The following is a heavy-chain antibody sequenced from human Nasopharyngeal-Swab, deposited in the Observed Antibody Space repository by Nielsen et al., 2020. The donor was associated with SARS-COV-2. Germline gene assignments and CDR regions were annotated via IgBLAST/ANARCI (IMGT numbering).Heavy chain of an antibody. D-gene: IGHD4-17*01. CDR3: AKPPTTMMTGDDY. CDR1: GFMFSNHA. Sequence: GESLKISCAASGFMFSNHAMSWVRQAPGKGLEWVSVISGSSDSTSYADSVMCRFTISRDNSKNTLFLQMNSLRVEDTAVYYCAKPPTTMMTGDDYWGQGALVTVS. CDR2: ISGSSDST. V-gene: IGHV3-23*01. J-gene: IGHJ4*02.